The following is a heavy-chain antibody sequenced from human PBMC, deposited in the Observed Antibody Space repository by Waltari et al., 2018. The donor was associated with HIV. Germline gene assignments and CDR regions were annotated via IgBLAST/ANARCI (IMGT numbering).Heavy chain of an antibody. Sequence: EEQLVESGGGLVQPGGSLRLSCAASGFTFSSFWMHWVRQVPGKGLVWVSRMNSDGSDTSTADTVKGRFTIFRDNARNTLYLQMHSLRAEDTALYYCVRGAPFDYWGQGALVAVSS. V-gene: IGHV3-74*01. CDR3: VRGAPFDY. CDR1: GFTFSSFW. J-gene: IGHJ4*02. CDR2: MNSDGSDT.